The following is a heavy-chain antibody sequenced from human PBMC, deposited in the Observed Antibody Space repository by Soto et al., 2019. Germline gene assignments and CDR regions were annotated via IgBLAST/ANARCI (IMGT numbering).Heavy chain of an antibody. CDR1: GYSISSGYY. V-gene: IGHV4-38-2*01. CDR3: VIVGPLVPSYNPSTPYTFDNWFDP. CDR2: IFHGGST. Sequence: SETLSLTCAVSGYSISSGYYWGWLRQHPGTGLEWIGSIFHGGSTYYNPYVNSRVTTSIDTSNNLVSLIRNSLTAADTAGYYRVIVGPLVPSYNPSTPYTFDNWFDPWGQGTLVNVSS. J-gene: IGHJ5*02. D-gene: IGHD3-16*01.